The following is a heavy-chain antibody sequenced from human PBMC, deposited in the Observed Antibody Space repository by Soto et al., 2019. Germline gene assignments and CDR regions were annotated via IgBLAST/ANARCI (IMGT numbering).Heavy chain of an antibody. D-gene: IGHD1-1*01. V-gene: IGHV1-18*01. CDR1: GYTFTSYG. J-gene: IGHJ6*03. CDR3: ARAPYNWNDEDYYYMDV. Sequence: ASVKVSCKASGYTFTSYGISWVRQAPGQGLEWMGWISAYNGNTNYAQKLQGRVTMTTDTSTSTVYMELSSLRSEDTAVYYCARAPYNWNDEDYYYMDVWGKGTTVTVSS. CDR2: ISAYNGNT.